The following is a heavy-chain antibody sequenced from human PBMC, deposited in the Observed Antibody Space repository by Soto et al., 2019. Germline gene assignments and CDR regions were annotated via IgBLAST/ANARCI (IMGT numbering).Heavy chain of an antibody. Sequence: VKVSCKASGGTFSSYAISWVRQAPGQGLEWMGGIIPIFGTANYAQKFQGRVTITADESTSTAYMELSSLRPEDTAVYYCASRGVYCSSTSCYGSVYYYYYGMDVWGQGTTVTVSS. D-gene: IGHD2-2*01. V-gene: IGHV1-69*01. CDR1: GGTFSSYA. CDR2: IIPIFGTA. J-gene: IGHJ6*02. CDR3: ASRGVYCSSTSCYGSVYYYYYGMDV.